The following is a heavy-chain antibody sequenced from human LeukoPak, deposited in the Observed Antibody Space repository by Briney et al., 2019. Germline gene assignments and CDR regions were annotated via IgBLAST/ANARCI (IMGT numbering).Heavy chain of an antibody. Sequence: SGGSLRLSCAASGFTFSSYWMSWVRQAPGKGLEWVANIKQDGSEKYYVDSVEGRFTISRDNAKNSLYLQMNSLRAEDTAVYYCARDRVFGVVIGGYAFDIWGQGTMVTVSS. CDR2: IKQDGSEK. D-gene: IGHD3-3*01. J-gene: IGHJ3*02. CDR1: GFTFSSYW. CDR3: ARDRVFGVVIGGYAFDI. V-gene: IGHV3-7*01.